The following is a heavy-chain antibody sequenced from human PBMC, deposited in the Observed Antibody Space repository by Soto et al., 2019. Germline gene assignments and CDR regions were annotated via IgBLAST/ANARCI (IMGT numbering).Heavy chain of an antibody. J-gene: IGHJ4*02. CDR1: GFTFSSYW. CDR3: ARDRRYFDY. Sequence: EVQLVESGGGLVQPGGSLRLSCAASGFTFSSYWMSWVRQAPGKGLEWVANIKQDGSEKYYVDSVKGRFTISRDNAKNSRFLQMNSLRAEDTGVYYCARDRRYFDYWGQGTLVTVSS. V-gene: IGHV3-7*04. CDR2: IKQDGSEK.